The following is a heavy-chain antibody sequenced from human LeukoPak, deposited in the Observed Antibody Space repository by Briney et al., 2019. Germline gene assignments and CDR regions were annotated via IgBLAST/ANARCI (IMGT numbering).Heavy chain of an antibody. D-gene: IGHD6-13*01. CDR1: GGSISSNSYY. CDR2: IYYSGST. Sequence: PSETLSLTCIVSGGSISSNSYYWGWIRQPPGKGLEWIGSIYYSGSTYYNPSLKSRVTISVDTSKNQFSLKLSSVTAADTAVYYCARGGATKLVTDYWGQGTLVTVSS. J-gene: IGHJ4*02. V-gene: IGHV4-39*07. CDR3: ARGGATKLVTDY.